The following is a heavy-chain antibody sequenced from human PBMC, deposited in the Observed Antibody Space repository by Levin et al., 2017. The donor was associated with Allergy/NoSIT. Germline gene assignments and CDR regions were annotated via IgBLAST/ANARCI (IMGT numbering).Heavy chain of an antibody. Sequence: LSLTCAASGFTFSSYEMNWVRQAPGKGLEWVSYISSSGSTIYYADSVKGRFTISRDNAKNSLYLQMNSLRAEDTAVYYCAREDYDPGDYYYYGMDVWGQGTTVTVSS. J-gene: IGHJ6*02. V-gene: IGHV3-48*03. CDR1: GFTFSSYE. CDR3: AREDYDPGDYYYYGMDV. CDR2: ISSSGSTI. D-gene: IGHD4-17*01.